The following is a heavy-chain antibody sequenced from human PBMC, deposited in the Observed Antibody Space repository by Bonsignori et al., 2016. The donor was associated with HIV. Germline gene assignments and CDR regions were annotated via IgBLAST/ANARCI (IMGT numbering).Heavy chain of an antibody. V-gene: IGHV4-61*02. D-gene: IGHD3-22*01. CDR3: ARDRGPGYYDSSGYAAGAFDI. CDR2: IYTSGST. Sequence: SETLSLTCTVSGGSISSGSYYWSWIRQPAGKGLEWIGRIYTSGSTNYNPSLKSRVTISVDTSKNQFSLKLSSVTAADTAVYYCARDRGPGYYDSSGYAAGAFDIWGQGTMVTVSS. J-gene: IGHJ3*02. CDR1: GGSISSGSYY.